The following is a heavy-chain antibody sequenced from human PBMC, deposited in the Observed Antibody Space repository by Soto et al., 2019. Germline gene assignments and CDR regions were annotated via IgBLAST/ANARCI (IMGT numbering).Heavy chain of an antibody. Sequence: SETLSLTCTVSGDSVSGYYWYWIRQPAGKGLEWIGRMYTSGVTNYSPSLKSRVTMSVDTSKNQFSLKLTSVTAADTAVYYCARDDKGVSAAMLYWGQGTLVTVSS. D-gene: IGHD2-2*01. V-gene: IGHV4-4*07. CDR1: GDSVSGYY. CDR3: ARDDKGVSAAMLY. CDR2: MYTSGVT. J-gene: IGHJ4*02.